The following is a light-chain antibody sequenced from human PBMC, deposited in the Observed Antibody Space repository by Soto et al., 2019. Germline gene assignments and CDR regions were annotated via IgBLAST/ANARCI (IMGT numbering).Light chain of an antibody. V-gene: IGKV2-28*01. Sequence: EIVMTQSPLSLPVTPGEPASISCRSSQSLLHSNGYNYLDWYLQKPGQSPQLLIYLGSNRSSGVPDRFSGSGSGTDFTLNISRVEAEDVGVYYCMQSLQTPPLPFGGGTKVEIK. J-gene: IGKJ4*01. CDR1: QSLLHSNGYNY. CDR3: MQSLQTPPLP. CDR2: LGS.